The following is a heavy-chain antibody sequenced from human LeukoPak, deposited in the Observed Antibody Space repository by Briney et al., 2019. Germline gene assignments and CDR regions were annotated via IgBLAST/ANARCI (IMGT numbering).Heavy chain of an antibody. D-gene: IGHD3-10*01. CDR2: TYYRSKWYN. Sequence: SQTLSLTCAISGDIVSSNSAAWNWIRXXXXXGLEXXGRTYYRSKWYNDYAVSVKSRITINPDTSKNQFSLQLNSVTPEDTAVYYCARDRGLLWFGAFDIWGQGTMVTVSS. V-gene: IGHV6-1*01. CDR1: GDIVSSNSAA. CDR3: ARDRGLLWFGAFDI. J-gene: IGHJ3*02.